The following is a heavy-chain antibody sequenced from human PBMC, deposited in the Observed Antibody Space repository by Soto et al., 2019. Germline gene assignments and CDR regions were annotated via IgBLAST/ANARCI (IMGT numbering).Heavy chain of an antibody. J-gene: IGHJ6*02. CDR1: GFTFSSYW. CDR3: ARFYYDSSGYLPSPYYYYYGMDV. CDR2: IKQDGSEK. V-gene: IGHV3-7*04. Sequence: LRLSCAASGFTFSSYWMSWVRQAPGKGLEWVANIKQDGSEKYYVDSVKGRFIISRDNAKNSLYLQMNSLRAEDTAVYYCARFYYDSSGYLPSPYYYYYGMDVWGQGTTVTVSS. D-gene: IGHD3-22*01.